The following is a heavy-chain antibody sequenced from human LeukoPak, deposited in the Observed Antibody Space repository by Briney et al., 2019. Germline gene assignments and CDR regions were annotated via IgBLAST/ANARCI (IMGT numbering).Heavy chain of an antibody. CDR1: GFSFSSYS. Sequence: GGSLRLSCAASGFSFSSYSMNWVRQAPGKGLEWVSSISGSSSYINYADSVKGRFTISRDNAGNSLYLQMNSLRAEDTAVYYCARWSTHDSSTYSYVNAFDIWGQGTMVTVSS. J-gene: IGHJ3*02. CDR3: ARWSTHDSSTYSYVNAFDI. D-gene: IGHD3-22*01. CDR2: ISGSSSYI. V-gene: IGHV3-21*01.